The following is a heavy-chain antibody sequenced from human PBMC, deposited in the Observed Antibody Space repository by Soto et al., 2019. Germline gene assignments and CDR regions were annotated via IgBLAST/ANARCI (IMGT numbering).Heavy chain of an antibody. CDR3: ARVSGSYYYGMDV. CDR1: GGSISSSNW. V-gene: IGHV4-4*02. J-gene: IGHJ6*02. CDR2: IYHSGST. D-gene: IGHD1-26*01. Sequence: QVQLQESGPGLVKPSGTLCLTCAVSGGSISSSNWWSWVRQPPAKGLEWIGEIYHSGSTNYNTSLKSRVTISVHKSKNHLSLKLSSVTAADTAVYYCARVSGSYYYGMDVWGQGTTVTVSS.